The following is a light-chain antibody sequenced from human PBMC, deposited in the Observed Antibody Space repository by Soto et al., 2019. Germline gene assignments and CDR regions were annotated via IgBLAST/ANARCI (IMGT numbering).Light chain of an antibody. V-gene: IGKV1-39*01. Sequence: DIQMTQSPSTLSASVGDRVTITCRASQSISSWLAWYQQKPGKAPKILLSTASSLQSGVPSRFSGSGSGTDFALTINSLQPEDFATYYCQQSYTTPWTFGQGTKVDIK. CDR3: QQSYTTPWT. J-gene: IGKJ1*01. CDR2: TAS. CDR1: QSISSW.